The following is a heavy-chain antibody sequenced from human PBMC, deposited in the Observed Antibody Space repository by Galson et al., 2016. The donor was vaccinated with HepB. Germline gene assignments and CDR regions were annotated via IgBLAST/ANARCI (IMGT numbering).Heavy chain of an antibody. CDR1: GFLFRGYG. CDR2: DSMDGRRK. CDR3: VQGSTAPAV. V-gene: IGHV3-30*18. J-gene: IGHJ6*04. D-gene: IGHD1-26*01. Sequence: SLRLSCAGSGFLFRGYGMHWVRQAPGKGLEWVAADSMDGRRKFYSDSVRGRFTISRDNSYNMLLLQMDSLRPDDTAVYYCVQGSTAPAVWGKGTTVTVSS.